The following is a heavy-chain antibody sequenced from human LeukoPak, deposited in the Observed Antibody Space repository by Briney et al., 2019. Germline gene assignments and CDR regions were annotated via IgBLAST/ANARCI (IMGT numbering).Heavy chain of an antibody. D-gene: IGHD3-16*02. CDR1: GYTFTSYG. V-gene: IGHV1-18*01. Sequence: ASVKASCKASGYTFTSYGISWVRQAPGQGLEWMGWISAYNGNTNYAQKLQGRVTMTTDTSTSTAYMELRSLRSDDTAVYYCARDHYVWGSYRAFDYWGQGTPVTVSS. CDR3: ARDHYVWGSYRAFDY. J-gene: IGHJ4*02. CDR2: ISAYNGNT.